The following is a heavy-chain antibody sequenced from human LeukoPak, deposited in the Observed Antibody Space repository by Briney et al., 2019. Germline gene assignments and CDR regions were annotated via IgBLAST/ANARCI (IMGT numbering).Heavy chain of an antibody. J-gene: IGHJ3*02. CDR2: ISGSSSYI. Sequence: GGSLRLSCAASGFTFSSYSMNWVRQAPGKGLEWVSAISGSSSYIYYADSVKGRFTISRDNAKNSLYLQMNSLRAEDTAVYYCARVNRGDAFDIWGQGTLVTVSS. V-gene: IGHV3-21*01. D-gene: IGHD3-16*02. CDR3: ARVNRGDAFDI. CDR1: GFTFSSYS.